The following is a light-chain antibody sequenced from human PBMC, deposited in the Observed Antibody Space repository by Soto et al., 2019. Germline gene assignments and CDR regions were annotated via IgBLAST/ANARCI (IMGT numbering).Light chain of an antibody. Sequence: DIQMTQSPSTLSASVGDRVTITCRASQSISSWLAWYQQKPGKAPKLLIYKASSLESGVPSRFSGSGSGTEFTLTISSLQPDDFATYYCQQYNSYSLTFGQGDQGGYQ. CDR2: KAS. V-gene: IGKV1-5*03. J-gene: IGKJ1*01. CDR1: QSISSW. CDR3: QQYNSYSLT.